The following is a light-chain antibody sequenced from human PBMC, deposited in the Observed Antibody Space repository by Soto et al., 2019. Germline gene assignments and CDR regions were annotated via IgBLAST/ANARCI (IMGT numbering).Light chain of an antibody. CDR3: RHRSTWL. CDR2: DAS. J-gene: IGKJ4*01. V-gene: IGKV3-11*01. Sequence: EIVISQSRSSLSISIGDRATLTCRASQRVSSNLAWYQQEPGRAPRLHIYDASTSATGIPARFSGSGSGTDFTLTIRSLEPKAFSDYDCRHRSTWLFGRGTKVAIK. CDR1: QRVSSN.